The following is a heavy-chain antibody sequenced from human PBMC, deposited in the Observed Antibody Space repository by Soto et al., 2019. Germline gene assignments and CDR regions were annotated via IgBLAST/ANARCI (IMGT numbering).Heavy chain of an antibody. CDR2: INAGNGNT. D-gene: IGHD2-15*01. CDR3: ARDRAYCSGGSCYRWFDP. Sequence: ASVKVSCKASGYTFTSYAMHWVRQAPGQRLEWMGWINAGNGNTKYSQKFQGRVTITRDTSASTAYMELSSLRSEDTAVYYCARDRAYCSGGSCYRWFDPWGQGTLVTVS. CDR1: GYTFTSYA. J-gene: IGHJ5*02. V-gene: IGHV1-3*01.